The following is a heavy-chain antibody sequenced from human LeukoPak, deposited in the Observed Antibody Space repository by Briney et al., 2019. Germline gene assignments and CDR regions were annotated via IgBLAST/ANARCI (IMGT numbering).Heavy chain of an antibody. CDR2: INPNSGGT. Sequence: GASVKVSCKASGYTFTGYYMHWARQAPGQGLEWMGWINPNSGGTNYAQKFQGRVTMTRDTSISTAYMELSRLRSDDTAVYYCARVSRGSGSYFTITYFDYWGQGTLVTVSS. D-gene: IGHD3-10*01. CDR3: ARVSRGSGSYFTITYFDY. V-gene: IGHV1-2*02. J-gene: IGHJ4*02. CDR1: GYTFTGYY.